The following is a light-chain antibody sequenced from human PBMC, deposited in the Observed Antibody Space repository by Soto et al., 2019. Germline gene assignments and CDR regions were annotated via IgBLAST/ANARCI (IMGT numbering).Light chain of an antibody. CDR2: GNS. V-gene: IGLV1-40*01. J-gene: IGLJ1*01. CDR1: SSNIGAGYD. Sequence: QSVLTQSPSVSGAPGQSVTISCTGSSSNIGAGYDVHWYQQLPGTAPKLLIYGNSNRPSGVPDRFSGSKSGTSASLAITGLQAEDEADYYCQSYDSSLSGYVFGTGTKLTVL. CDR3: QSYDSSLSGYV.